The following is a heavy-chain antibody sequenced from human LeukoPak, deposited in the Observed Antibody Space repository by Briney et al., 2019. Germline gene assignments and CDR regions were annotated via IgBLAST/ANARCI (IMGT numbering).Heavy chain of an antibody. V-gene: IGHV1-3*01. CDR1: GYIFTTYP. Sequence: ASVTVSCKAFGYIFTTYPIHWVRQAPGQRLEWMGWINAGNGNTKYSQKFQGRVTITRDTSASTAYMELSSLRSEDTAVYYCARGSIFGVPFFDYWGQGTLVTVSS. J-gene: IGHJ4*02. D-gene: IGHD3-3*01. CDR3: ARGSIFGVPFFDY. CDR2: INAGNGNT.